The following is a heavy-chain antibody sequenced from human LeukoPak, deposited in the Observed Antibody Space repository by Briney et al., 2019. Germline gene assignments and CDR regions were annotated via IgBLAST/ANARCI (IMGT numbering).Heavy chain of an antibody. J-gene: IGHJ4*02. CDR1: GGSISSSSYY. CDR2: IYYSGST. CDR3: ATAPFNIFTIDS. D-gene: IGHD2-21*01. Sequence: SETLSLTCTVSGGSISSSSYYWGWIRQPPGKGLEWIGSIYYSGSTYYNPSLKSRVTISVDTSKSHFSLILSSVTAADTAVYYCATAPFNIFTIDSWGQGTLVTVSS. V-gene: IGHV4-39*07.